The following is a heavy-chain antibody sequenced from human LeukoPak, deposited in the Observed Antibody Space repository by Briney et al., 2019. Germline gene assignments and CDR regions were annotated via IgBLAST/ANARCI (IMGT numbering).Heavy chain of an antibody. CDR3: ANEIRPNNY. V-gene: IGHV3-23*01. CDR1: GFTFISHA. CDR2: ISISGDDT. Sequence: PGGSLRLSCEVSGFTFISHAMTWVRRAPGKGLQWVSSISISGDDTHYADSVQGRFTIYRDNSRNTLYLQMNRLRVDDTAVYYCANEIRPNNYWGQGTLVTVSS. J-gene: IGHJ4*02.